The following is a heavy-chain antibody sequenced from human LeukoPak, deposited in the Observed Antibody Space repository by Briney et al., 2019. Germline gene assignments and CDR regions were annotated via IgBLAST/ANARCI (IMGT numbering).Heavy chain of an antibody. Sequence: SETLSLTCTVSGGAISSGGYYWSWIRQHPGKGLEWIGYIYYSGSTYYNPSLKSRVTISVDTSRNQFSLKLSSVTAADTAVYYCARVPVVTAPIWFDPWGQGTLVTVSS. CDR3: ARVPVVTAPIWFDP. D-gene: IGHD2-21*02. CDR1: GGAISSGGYY. V-gene: IGHV4-31*03. J-gene: IGHJ5*02. CDR2: IYYSGST.